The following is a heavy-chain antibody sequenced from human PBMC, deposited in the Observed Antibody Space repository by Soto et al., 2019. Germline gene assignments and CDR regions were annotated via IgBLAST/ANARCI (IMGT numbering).Heavy chain of an antibody. CDR2: IYYSGST. Sequence: SDTLSLTCTVSGGSISSGGYYWCWIRQHPWKGLEWIGYIYYSGSTYYNPSLKSRVTISVDTSKNQFSLKLSSVTAADTAMYYCARAYCSGGSCYLHNWFDPWGQGXLVTVYS. V-gene: IGHV4-31*03. CDR1: GGSISSGGYY. D-gene: IGHD2-15*01. J-gene: IGHJ5*02. CDR3: ARAYCSGGSCYLHNWFDP.